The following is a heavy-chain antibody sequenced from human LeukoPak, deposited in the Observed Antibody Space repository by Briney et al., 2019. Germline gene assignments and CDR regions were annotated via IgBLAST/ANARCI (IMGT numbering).Heavy chain of an antibody. Sequence: SETLSLTCTVSGASITSSTYYWGWIRQPPGKGLEWIANIYYSGSTYYNPSLKSRVTISVDTSKNQFSLKLSSVTAADTAVYYCARPGYSGYDPKGDHNWFDPWGQGTLVTVSS. CDR1: GASITSSTYY. J-gene: IGHJ5*02. D-gene: IGHD5-12*01. CDR3: ARPGYSGYDPKGDHNWFDP. V-gene: IGHV4-39*07. CDR2: IYYSGST.